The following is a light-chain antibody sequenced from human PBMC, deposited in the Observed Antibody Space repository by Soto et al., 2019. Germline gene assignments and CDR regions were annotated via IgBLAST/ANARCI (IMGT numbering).Light chain of an antibody. CDR2: EGS. Sequence: HSALTQPASVSGSPGQSITISCTGTSSDVGSYNLVSWYQQHPGKAPKLMIYEGSKRPSGVSNRFSGSKSGNKASLTISGLQAEDEADYYCCSYAGSSTDVFGTGTKVTVL. V-gene: IGLV2-23*01. CDR1: SSDVGSYNL. CDR3: CSYAGSSTDV. J-gene: IGLJ1*01.